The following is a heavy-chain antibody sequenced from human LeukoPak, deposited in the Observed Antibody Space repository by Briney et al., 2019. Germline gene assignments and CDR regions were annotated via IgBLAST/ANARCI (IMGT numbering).Heavy chain of an antibody. J-gene: IGHJ4*02. V-gene: IGHV3-33*01. CDR2: IWYDGSNK. CDR1: GFSFSTYG. D-gene: IGHD3-10*01. CDR3: ARASGPFYY. Sequence: GGSLRLSCAASGFSFSTYGMHWVRQAPGKGLEWMAVIWYDGSNKYYADSVKGRFTISRDNSKNTLYLQMNSLRAEDTALYYCARASGPFYYWGQGTLVTASS.